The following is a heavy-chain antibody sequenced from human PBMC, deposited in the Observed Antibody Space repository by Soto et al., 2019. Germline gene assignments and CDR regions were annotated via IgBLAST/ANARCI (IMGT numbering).Heavy chain of an antibody. D-gene: IGHD3-22*01. CDR2: ISGSGGST. V-gene: IGHV3-23*01. CDR1: GFTFSSYA. Sequence: GGSLRLSCAASGFTFSSYAMSWVRQAPGKGLEWVSAISGSGGSTYYADSVKGRFTISRDNSKNTLYLQMNSLRAEDTAVYYCAKSVDHYDSSGYAFWGQGTLVTVSS. CDR3: AKSVDHYDSSGYAF. J-gene: IGHJ4*02.